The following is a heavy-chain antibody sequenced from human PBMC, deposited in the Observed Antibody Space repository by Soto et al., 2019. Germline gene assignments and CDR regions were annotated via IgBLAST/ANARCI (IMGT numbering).Heavy chain of an antibody. V-gene: IGHV5-51*01. CDR2: IYPGDSDT. CDR3: ARHAYMYYYGSGSPFDY. CDR1: GYSFTSYW. Sequence: GESLKISCKGSGYSFTSYWIGWVRQMPGKGLEWMGIIYPGDSDTRYSPSFQGQVTISADKSISTAYLQWSSLKAPDTAMYYCARHAYMYYYGSGSPFDYWGQGTLVTVSS. J-gene: IGHJ4*02. D-gene: IGHD3-10*01.